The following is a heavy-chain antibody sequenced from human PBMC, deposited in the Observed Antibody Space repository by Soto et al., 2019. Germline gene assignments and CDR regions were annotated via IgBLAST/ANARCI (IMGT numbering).Heavy chain of an antibody. CDR3: AKDLPRGLQRGDGMDV. CDR1: GFTFSSYA. D-gene: IGHD3-10*01. J-gene: IGHJ6*04. Sequence: PGGSLRLSCVASGFTFSSYAMSWVRQAPGKGLEWVSTISASGGSTYYADSVKGRFTISRDNSKNTLYLQMNSLRAEDTAVYYWAKDLPRGLQRGDGMDVGAKGTRGTVPS. CDR2: ISASGGST. V-gene: IGHV3-23*01.